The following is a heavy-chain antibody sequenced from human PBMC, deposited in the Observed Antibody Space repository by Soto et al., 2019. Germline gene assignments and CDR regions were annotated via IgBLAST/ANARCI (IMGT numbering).Heavy chain of an antibody. J-gene: IGHJ4*02. D-gene: IGHD5-18*01. CDR2: MFYGVST. V-gene: IGHV4-39*02. CDR1: GISINSSGYY. CDR3: ATALSGYTYGPFDY. Sequence: PXETLSLTCTVCGISINSSGYYWGWISQPPGKGLEWIGSMFYGVSTYYNPSLKSRFTISKYIAKNSLYLQMNSLRAEDTALYYCATALSGYTYGPFDYWGRGSLVTVSS.